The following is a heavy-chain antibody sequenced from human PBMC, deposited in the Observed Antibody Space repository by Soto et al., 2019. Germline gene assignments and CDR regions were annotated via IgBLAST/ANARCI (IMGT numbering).Heavy chain of an antibody. CDR2: IKSKTDGGTT. J-gene: IGHJ4*02. CDR3: TTDTPYYYDSIGSYVVRDY. CDR1: GFTFSNAW. V-gene: IGHV3-15*01. Sequence: GGSLRLSCAASGFTFSNAWMSWVRQAPGKGLEWVGRIKSKTDGGTTDYAAPVKGRFTISRDDSKNTLYLQMNSLRTEDTAVYYCTTDTPYYYDSIGSYVVRDYWGQGTLVTVSS. D-gene: IGHD3-22*01.